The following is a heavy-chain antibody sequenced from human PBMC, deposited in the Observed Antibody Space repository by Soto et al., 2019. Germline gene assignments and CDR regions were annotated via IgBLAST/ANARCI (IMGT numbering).Heavy chain of an antibody. V-gene: IGHV4-31*03. CDR1: GGSISSGGYY. J-gene: IGHJ4*02. Sequence: ASETLSLTCTVSGGSISSGGYYWSWIRQHPGKGLEWIGYIYYSGSTYYNPSLKSRVTISVDTSKNQFSLKLSSVTAADTAVYYCARDSGIAVAGEIDYWGQGTLVTVSS. CDR2: IYYSGST. D-gene: IGHD6-19*01. CDR3: ARDSGIAVAGEIDY.